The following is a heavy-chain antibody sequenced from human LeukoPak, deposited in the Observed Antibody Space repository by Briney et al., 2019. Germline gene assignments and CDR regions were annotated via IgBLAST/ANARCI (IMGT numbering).Heavy chain of an antibody. D-gene: IGHD5-24*01. Sequence: ASVKVSCKASGYTFTSYYMHWVRQPPGQGLEWMGIINPSGGSTSYAQKFQGRVTMTRDTSTSTVYMELSSLRSEDTAVYYCARDRERWLQTLDAFDIWGQGTMVTVSS. CDR3: ARDRERWLQTLDAFDI. J-gene: IGHJ3*02. CDR2: INPSGGST. V-gene: IGHV1-46*01. CDR1: GYTFTSYY.